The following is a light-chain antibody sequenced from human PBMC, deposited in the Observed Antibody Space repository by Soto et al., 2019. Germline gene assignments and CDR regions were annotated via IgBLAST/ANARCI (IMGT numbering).Light chain of an antibody. CDR2: DVS. V-gene: IGLV2-14*01. CDR1: SSDVGGYNY. Sequence: QSALTQPASVSGSPGQSITISCTGTSSDVGGYNYVSWYQQHPGKAPKLMIYDVSNWPSGVSSRFSGSKSGNTASLTISGLQAEDEADYYCSSYTSGSTYVFGTGTKVTVL. J-gene: IGLJ1*01. CDR3: SSYTSGSTYV.